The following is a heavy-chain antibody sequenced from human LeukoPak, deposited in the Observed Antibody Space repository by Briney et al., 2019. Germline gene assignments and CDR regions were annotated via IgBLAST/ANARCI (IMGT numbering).Heavy chain of an antibody. D-gene: IGHD3-22*01. CDR3: AREVYYYDSRGPGFDY. CDR1: GYTFTSYD. CDR2: ISAYNGNT. J-gene: IGHJ4*02. Sequence: ASVKVSCKASGYTFTSYDINWVRQAPGQGLEWMGWISAYNGNTNYAQKLQGRVTMTTDTSTSTAYMELRSLRSDDTAVYYCAREVYYYDSRGPGFDYWGQGTLVTVSS. V-gene: IGHV1-18*01.